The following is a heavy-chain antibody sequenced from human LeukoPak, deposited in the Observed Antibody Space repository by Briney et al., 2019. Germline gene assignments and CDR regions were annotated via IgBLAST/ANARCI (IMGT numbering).Heavy chain of an antibody. D-gene: IGHD5-12*01. Sequence: ASVKVSCKVSGYTLTELSMHWVRQAPGKGLEWMGGFDPEDGETIYAQKFQGRVTMTEDTSTDTAYMELSRLRSDDTAVYYCAREGDIVATIYYYYMDVWGKGTTVTVSS. V-gene: IGHV1-24*01. J-gene: IGHJ6*03. CDR2: FDPEDGET. CDR3: AREGDIVATIYYYYMDV. CDR1: GYTLTELS.